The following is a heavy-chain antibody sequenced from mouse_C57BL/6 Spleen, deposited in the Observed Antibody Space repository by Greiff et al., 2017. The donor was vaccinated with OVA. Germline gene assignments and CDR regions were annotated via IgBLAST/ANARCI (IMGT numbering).Heavy chain of an antibody. D-gene: IGHD1-1*01. J-gene: IGHJ2*01. CDR2: IYPSDSET. CDR1: GYTFTSYW. V-gene: IGHV1-61*01. Sequence: VQLQQPGAELVRPGSSVKLSCKASGYTFTSYWMDWVKQRPGQGLEWIGNIYPSDSETHYNQKFKDKATLTVDKSSSTAYMQLSSLTSEDSAVYYCARGITTVVATFDYWGQGTTLTVSS. CDR3: ARGITTVVATFDY.